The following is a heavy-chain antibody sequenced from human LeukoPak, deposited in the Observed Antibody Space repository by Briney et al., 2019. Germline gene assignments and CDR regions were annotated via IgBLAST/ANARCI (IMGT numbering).Heavy chain of an antibody. CDR3: ARWSAAAGTGLDY. Sequence: GASVKVSCKASGYTFTSYDINWVRQATGQGLEWMGWMNPNSGNTGYAQKFQGRVTMTRNTSISTAYMELSSLRSEDTAVHYCARWSAAAGTGLDYWGQGTLVTVSS. CDR2: MNPNSGNT. CDR1: GYTFTSYD. V-gene: IGHV1-8*01. D-gene: IGHD6-13*01. J-gene: IGHJ4*02.